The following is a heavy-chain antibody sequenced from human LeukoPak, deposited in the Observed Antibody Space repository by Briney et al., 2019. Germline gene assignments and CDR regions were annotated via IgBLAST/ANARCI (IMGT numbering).Heavy chain of an antibody. D-gene: IGHD1-26*01. V-gene: IGHV4-39*01. CDR1: GDSTSSDRYY. CDR3: ARGRPYSGGYHLDY. CDR2: IYYSGST. Sequence: SETLSLTCTVSGDSTSSDRYYGGWVRQPPGTGLEWIGNIYYSGSTYYNPSLKSRVTMSVDTSKNQFFLKLNSVTAADTAVYYCARGRPYSGGYHLDYWGQGTLVTVSA. J-gene: IGHJ4*02.